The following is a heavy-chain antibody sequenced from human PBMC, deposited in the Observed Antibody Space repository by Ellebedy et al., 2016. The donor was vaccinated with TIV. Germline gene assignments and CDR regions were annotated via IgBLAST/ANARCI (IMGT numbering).Heavy chain of an antibody. Sequence: GESLKISCAASGFTFSSYAMSWVRQAPGKGLEWVSAISGSGGSTYYADSVKGRFTISRDNSKNTLYLQMNSLRAEDTAVYYCAKNKVVVAAAVDYWGQGTLVTVSS. CDR1: GFTFSSYA. J-gene: IGHJ4*02. V-gene: IGHV3-23*01. CDR2: ISGSGGST. CDR3: AKNKVVVAAAVDY. D-gene: IGHD2-15*01.